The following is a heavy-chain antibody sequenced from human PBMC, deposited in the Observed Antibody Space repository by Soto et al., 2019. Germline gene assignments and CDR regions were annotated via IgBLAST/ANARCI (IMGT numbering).Heavy chain of an antibody. CDR2: IYWDDDK. J-gene: IGHJ3*02. V-gene: IGHV2-5*02. CDR3: EIDRTVTNAFDI. Sequence: QITLKESGPTLVKPTQTLTLTCTFSGFSLSTSGVGVGWIRQPPGKALEWLALIYWDDDKRYSPSLKSRLTITKDTSKNQVDLTMTNMDPVDTATYYCEIDRTVTNAFDIWGQGTMVTVSS. CDR1: GFSLSTSGVG. D-gene: IGHD4-17*01.